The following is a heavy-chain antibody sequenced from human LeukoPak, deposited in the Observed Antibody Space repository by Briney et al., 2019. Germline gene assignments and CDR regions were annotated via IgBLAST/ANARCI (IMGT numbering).Heavy chain of an antibody. CDR1: GFTFSSYW. J-gene: IGHJ1*01. CDR3: ATYSSLNRREFQF. V-gene: IGHV3-74*01. D-gene: IGHD3-22*01. CDR2: INGDGRNI. Sequence: GGSLRLSCVASGFTFSSYWMHWVRQDPRKGLVWVSRINGDGRNINYADSVRGRFTISRDNAKNSLYLQMNSLRAEDTAVYYCATYSSLNRREFQFWGQGTLLTVSS.